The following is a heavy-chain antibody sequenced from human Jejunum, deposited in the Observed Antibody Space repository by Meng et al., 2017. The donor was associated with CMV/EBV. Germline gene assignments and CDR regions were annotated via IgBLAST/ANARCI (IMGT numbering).Heavy chain of an antibody. D-gene: IGHD3-3*01. Sequence: SVKVPRKASGFTFMTWGIGWVRLAPGQGLEWVGGSFKGDTNYAQKFEGRVTMTTDTSTSTAYMELTSLKFDDTAVYYCARGLWSGFDYWGQGTLVTVSS. CDR3: ARGLWSGFDY. CDR1: GFTFMTWG. J-gene: IGHJ4*02. V-gene: IGHV1-18*01. CDR2: SFKGDT.